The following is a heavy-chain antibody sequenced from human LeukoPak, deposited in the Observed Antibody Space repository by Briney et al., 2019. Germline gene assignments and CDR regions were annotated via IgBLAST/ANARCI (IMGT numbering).Heavy chain of an antibody. V-gene: IGHV4-59*12. D-gene: IGHD5-18*01. J-gene: IGHJ4*02. Sequence: PSETLSLTCSLSGDTLSTYYWNWIRQTPGRGVEWIGQISLGNSEYNPSLKSRVTISVDTSKNEFYLRLTSVTAADTALYFCARDKRHSYGKYFDPWSQGALVSVSS. CDR1: GDTLSTYY. CDR2: ISLGNS. CDR3: ARDKRHSYGKYFDP.